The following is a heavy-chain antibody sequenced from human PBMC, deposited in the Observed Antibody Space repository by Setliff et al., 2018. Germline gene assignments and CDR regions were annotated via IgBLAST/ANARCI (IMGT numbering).Heavy chain of an antibody. D-gene: IGHD3-22*01. CDR1: GFTVSSNY. J-gene: IGHJ3*02. CDR3: ARGRGISMIVVVTHDAFDI. Sequence: GSLRLSCAASGFTVSSNYMSWVRQTPGKGLEWIGSTYYSGSTYYNPSLKSRVTISVDTSKNQFSLKLSSVTAADTAVYYCARGRGISMIVVVTHDAFDIWGQGTMVTVSS. V-gene: IGHV4-39*07. CDR2: TYYSGST.